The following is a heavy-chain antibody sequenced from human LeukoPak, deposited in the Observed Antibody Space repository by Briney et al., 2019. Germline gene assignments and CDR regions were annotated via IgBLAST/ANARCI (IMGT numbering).Heavy chain of an antibody. V-gene: IGHV4-31*03. D-gene: IGHD5-24*01. CDR3: ARAREGYFDY. CDR1: GGSISSGGYY. J-gene: IGHJ4*02. CDR2: IYYSGST. Sequence: PSQTLSLTCTVSGGSISSGGYYWSWIRQHPGKGLERIGYIYYSGSTYYNPSLKSRVTISVDTSKNQFSLKLSSVTDADTAVYYCARAREGYFDYWGQGTLVTVSS.